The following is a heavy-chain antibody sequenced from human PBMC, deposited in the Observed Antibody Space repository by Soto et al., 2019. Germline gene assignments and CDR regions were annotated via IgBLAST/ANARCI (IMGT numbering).Heavy chain of an antibody. V-gene: IGHV2-5*01. J-gene: IGHJ5*02. D-gene: IGHD6-13*01. CDR2: IYWNDDK. CDR3: AHRRCFRYSSSWYSGEFDP. Sequence: SGPTLVNPTQTLTLTCTFSGLSLSTSGVGVGWIPQPPGKALEWLALIYWNDDKRYSPSLKSRLTITKDTSKNQVVLTMTNMYPVVAFTYYSAHRRCFRYSSSWYSGEFDPWCQGTLVTVSS. CDR1: GLSLSTSGVG.